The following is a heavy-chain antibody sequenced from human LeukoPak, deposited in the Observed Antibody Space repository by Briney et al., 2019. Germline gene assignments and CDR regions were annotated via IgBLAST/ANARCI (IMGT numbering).Heavy chain of an antibody. V-gene: IGHV4-34*01. CDR1: GGSFSGHY. CDR3: AREGGYCSSTSCYAPYDY. CDR2: INHSGST. J-gene: IGHJ4*02. Sequence: SETLSLTCAVYGGSFSGHYWSWIRQPPGKGLEWIGEINHSGSTNYNPSLKSRVTISVDTSKNQFSLKLSSVTAADTAVYYCAREGGYCSSTSCYAPYDYWGQGTLVTVSS. D-gene: IGHD2-2*01.